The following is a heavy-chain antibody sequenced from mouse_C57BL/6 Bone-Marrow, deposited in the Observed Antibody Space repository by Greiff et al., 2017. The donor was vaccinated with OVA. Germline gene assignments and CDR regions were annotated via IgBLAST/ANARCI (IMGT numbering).Heavy chain of an antibody. V-gene: IGHV14-1*01. CDR1: GFNIKDYY. CDR3: TKILDLLLRPWYFDV. J-gene: IGHJ1*03. D-gene: IGHD1-1*01. Sequence: EVQLQQSGAELVRPGASVKLSCTASGFNIKDYYMHWVKQRPEQGLEWIGRIDPEDGDTEYAPKFPGKATMTADTSSNTAYLQLSSLTSEDTAVYYCTKILDLLLRPWYFDVWGTGTTVTVSS. CDR2: IDPEDGDT.